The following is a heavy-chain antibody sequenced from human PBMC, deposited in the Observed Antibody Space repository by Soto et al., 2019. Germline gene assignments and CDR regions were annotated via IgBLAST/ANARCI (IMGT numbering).Heavy chain of an antibody. CDR1: GFTFTSSA. CDR3: AADLGYYDSSGYYYSYGMDV. J-gene: IGHJ6*02. Sequence: EASVKVSCKASGFTFTSSAVQWVRQARGQRLEWIGWIVVGSGNTNYAQKFQERVTITRDMSTSTAYMELSSLRSEDTAVYYCAADLGYYDSSGYYYSYGMDVWGQGTTVTVSS. V-gene: IGHV1-58*01. D-gene: IGHD3-22*01. CDR2: IVVGSGNT.